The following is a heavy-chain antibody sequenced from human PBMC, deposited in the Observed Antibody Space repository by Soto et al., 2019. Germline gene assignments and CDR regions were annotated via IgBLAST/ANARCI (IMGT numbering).Heavy chain of an antibody. CDR3: AREDIVVPFRFDP. D-gene: IGHD2-2*01. J-gene: IGHJ5*02. V-gene: IGHV4-59*01. CDR2: IYYSGST. Sequence: SETLSLTCTVSGGSISSYYWSWIRQPPGKGLEWIGYIYYSGSTNYNPSLKGRVTISVDTSKNQFSLKLSTVTAADTAVYYCAREDIVVPFRFDPWGQGTLVTVSS. CDR1: GGSISSYY.